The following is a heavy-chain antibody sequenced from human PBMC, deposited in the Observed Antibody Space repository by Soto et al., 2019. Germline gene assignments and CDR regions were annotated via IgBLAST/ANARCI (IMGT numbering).Heavy chain of an antibody. CDR3: ARRPNVGIAFDY. CDR2: VYWTGST. J-gene: IGHJ4*02. Sequence: PSETLSLTCSVSGDSITTNGYYWGWIRQPPGKGLQWIGNVYWTGSTYYNPSLKSRVTISVDTSKNQFSLKLSSVTAADTAVYYCARRPNVGIAFDYWGQGTLVTVSS. D-gene: IGHD2-21*01. V-gene: IGHV4-39*01. CDR1: GDSITTNGYY.